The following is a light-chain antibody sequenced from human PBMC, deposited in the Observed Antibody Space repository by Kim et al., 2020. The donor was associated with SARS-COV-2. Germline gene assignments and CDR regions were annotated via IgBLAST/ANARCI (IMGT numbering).Light chain of an antibody. CDR3: QQSSSTPRT. CDR1: QSISTY. V-gene: IGKV1-39*01. CDR2: AAS. Sequence: DIQMTQSPSSLSASVGDRVTITCRASQSISTYLSWYQQKQGKAPNLLIFAASSLQSGVPSRFSGSGSGTDFTLTISSLQPEDFATYYCQQSSSTPRTFGLGTKLEI. J-gene: IGKJ2*01.